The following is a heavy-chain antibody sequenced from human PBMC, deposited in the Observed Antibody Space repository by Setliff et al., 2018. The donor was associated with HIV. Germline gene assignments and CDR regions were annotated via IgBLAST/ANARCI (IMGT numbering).Heavy chain of an antibody. J-gene: IGHJ4*02. CDR2: FSYGGDT. D-gene: IGHD2-15*01. V-gene: IGHV4-39*02. CDR3: ARDNSRWYLSYFDY. CDR1: GGSVNSKTNY. Sequence: SETLSLTCTVSGGSVNSKTNYWAWIRQPPGKGLEWIGTFSYGGDTSYNPSLKSRVTISVDTSKNRFSLKLNSVTAADTAVYYCARDNSRWYLSYFDYWGPGTLVTVSS.